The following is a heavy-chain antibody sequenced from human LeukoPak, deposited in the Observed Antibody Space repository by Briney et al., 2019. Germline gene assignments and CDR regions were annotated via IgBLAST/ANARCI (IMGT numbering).Heavy chain of an antibody. V-gene: IGHV1-3*01. CDR2: INAGNGNT. CDR1: GYTFTSYA. Sequence: ASVKVSCKASGYTFTSYAMHWVRQAPGQRLEWMGWINAGNGNTKYSQKFQERVTITRDMSTSTAYMELSSLRSEDTAVYYCAAIFSGSHSGYFDYWGQGTLVTVSS. J-gene: IGHJ4*02. CDR3: AAIFSGSHSGYFDY. D-gene: IGHD1-26*01.